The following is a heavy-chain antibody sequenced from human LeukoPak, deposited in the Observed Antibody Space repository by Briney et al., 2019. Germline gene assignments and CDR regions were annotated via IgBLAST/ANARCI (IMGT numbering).Heavy chain of an antibody. Sequence: PGGSLRLSCAASGFTFWSFAVSWVRQAPGKGLEWVSVISGSGGSTYYADSVKGRFTISRDNSKNTLYLQMNSLRAEDTAVYYCAKGGSHAPFGYWGQGTLVSVTS. CDR3: AKGGSHAPFGY. CDR1: GFTFWSFA. V-gene: IGHV3-23*01. D-gene: IGHD2-15*01. CDR2: ISGSGGST. J-gene: IGHJ4*02.